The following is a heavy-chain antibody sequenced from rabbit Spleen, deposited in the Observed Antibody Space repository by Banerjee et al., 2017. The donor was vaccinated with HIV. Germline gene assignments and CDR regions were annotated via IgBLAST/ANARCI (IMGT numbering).Heavy chain of an antibody. D-gene: IGHD8-1*01. CDR1: GFSFSSAYW. J-gene: IGHJ6*01. CDR3: AMDAGTSFSTYGMDL. CDR2: IAGGSDST. Sequence: QSLEESGGGLVKPGASLTLTCKASGFSFSSAYWICWVRQAPGKGLEWVACIAGGSDSTYSATWAKGRFTISKTSSTTVTLQMTSLTAADTATYFCAMDAGTSFSTYGMDLWGPGTLVTVS. V-gene: IGHV1S40*01.